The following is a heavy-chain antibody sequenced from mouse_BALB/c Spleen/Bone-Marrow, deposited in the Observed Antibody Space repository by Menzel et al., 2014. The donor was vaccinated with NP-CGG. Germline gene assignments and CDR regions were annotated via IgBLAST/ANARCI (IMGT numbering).Heavy chain of an antibody. CDR3: XXXXXXXXXXXXFDX. V-gene: IGHV1-4*01. CDR2: IVPSSAYS. J-gene: IGHJ2*01. CDR1: GYSFTNYT. Sequence: QVQLKQSGAELARAGASVKMSCKASGYSFTNYTIHXVKQRPGQGLEXIEYIVPSSAYSNYNQKFKDRATLTADKSSITAYMQLXXLXXEDSAVYYXXXXXXXXXXXXXFDXWGXXTTLTVSS.